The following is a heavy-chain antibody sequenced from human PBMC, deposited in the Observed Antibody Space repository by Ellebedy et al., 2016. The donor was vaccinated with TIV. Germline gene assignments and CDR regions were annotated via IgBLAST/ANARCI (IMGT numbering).Heavy chain of an antibody. CDR1: GDFISDRSSY. V-gene: IGHV4-39*01. CDR3: VRLRNVSGYSSSWFRTQLFDF. D-gene: IGHD6-13*01. CDR2: IFYGGAT. Sequence: MPSETLSLTCTVSGDFISDRSSYWGWVRQPPGKGLEWIANIFYGGATYYNPSLKSRITMSVDTSENQFSLGLSSVTAAETAIYYCVRLRNVSGYSSSWFRTQLFDFWGQGALVTVAS. J-gene: IGHJ4*02.